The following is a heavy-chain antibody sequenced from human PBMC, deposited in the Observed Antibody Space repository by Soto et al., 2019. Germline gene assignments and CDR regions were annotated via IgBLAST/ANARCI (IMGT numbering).Heavy chain of an antibody. CDR1: GYTFTSYR. Sequence: APVKLSCKASGYTFTSYRISWLRQAPGQGLEWMGWMNPNSGNTGYAQKFQGRVTMTRNTSISTAYMELSSLRSEDTAVYYCARVGVVLRYFDWLYMDVWGKGTTVTVSS. CDR2: MNPNSGNT. J-gene: IGHJ6*03. CDR3: ARVGVVLRYFDWLYMDV. D-gene: IGHD3-9*01. V-gene: IGHV1-8*02.